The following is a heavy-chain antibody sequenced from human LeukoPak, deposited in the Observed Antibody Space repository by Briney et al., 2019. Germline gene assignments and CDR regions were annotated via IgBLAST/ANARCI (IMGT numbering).Heavy chain of an antibody. CDR3: ARRNIYDIAAAENDY. J-gene: IGHJ4*02. V-gene: IGHV4-39*01. Sequence: NASETLSLTCTVSGGSISSSGYYWGWIRQPPGKGLEWIGSIYYSGSTYYNPSLKSRVTISVDTSKNQFSLKLSSVTAADTAVYYCARRNIYDIAAAENDYWGQGTLVTVSS. CDR2: IYYSGST. D-gene: IGHD6-13*01. CDR1: GGSISSSGYY.